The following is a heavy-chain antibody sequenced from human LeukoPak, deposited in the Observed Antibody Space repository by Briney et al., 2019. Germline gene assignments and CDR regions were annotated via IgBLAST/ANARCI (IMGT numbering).Heavy chain of an antibody. CDR1: GYTFTSYY. Sequence: ASVKVSCKASGYTFTSYYLHWVRQAPGQGLEWLARISPSDGATLYAQKLQGRVTVTGDTSTTTLYIELNSLRSDDTAMYYCTREIYTGAGSYIFWGRGTLVTASS. D-gene: IGHD3-10*01. CDR2: ISPSDGAT. CDR3: TREIYTGAGSYIF. V-gene: IGHV1-46*01. J-gene: IGHJ1*01.